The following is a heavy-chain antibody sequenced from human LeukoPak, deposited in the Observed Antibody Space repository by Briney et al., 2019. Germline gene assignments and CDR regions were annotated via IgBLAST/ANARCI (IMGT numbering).Heavy chain of an antibody. D-gene: IGHD2-2*01. CDR1: GHTFTGYY. V-gene: IGHV1-2*02. CDR3: ARKSAVRSTSEFDF. CDR2: INPNSGGT. Sequence: ASLKVSCKASGHTFTGYYINWVRQAPGQGLEWMGWINPNSGGTNYPQKFQGRVTMTSDTSISTAYMELTSLRSDDSAVYYCARKSAVRSTSEFDFWGQGTLVTVSS. J-gene: IGHJ4*02.